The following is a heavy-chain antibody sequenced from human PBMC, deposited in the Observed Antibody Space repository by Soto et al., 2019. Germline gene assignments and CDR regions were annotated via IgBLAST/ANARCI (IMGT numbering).Heavy chain of an antibody. Sequence: EVQLVESGGDLVQPGRSLRLSCAASGLTFDDYAMHWVRQVPGKGLKWVSGLSWNGVTIGYAASVKGRFTISRDNAKKSLYLQMNGLRPDDTALYYCAASRAYDSSDYSGFPYGMDVSGLGTTVTVSS. D-gene: IGHD3-22*01. CDR2: LSWNGVTI. CDR1: GLTFDDYA. J-gene: IGHJ6*02. V-gene: IGHV3-9*01. CDR3: AASRAYDSSDYSGFPYGMDV.